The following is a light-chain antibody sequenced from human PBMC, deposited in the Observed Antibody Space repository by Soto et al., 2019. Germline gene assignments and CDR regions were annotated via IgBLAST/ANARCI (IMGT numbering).Light chain of an antibody. V-gene: IGLV2-8*01. J-gene: IGLJ2*01. Sequence: QSALTQPPSASGSPGQSVTISCTGTSSDVGDYNYVSWYQQHPGKAPKLMIYEVSKRPSGVPDRFSGSKSGNTASLTVSGLQAEAEADYYCSSYAGSNNRIFGGGTKVTVL. CDR2: EVS. CDR3: SSYAGSNNRI. CDR1: SSDVGDYNY.